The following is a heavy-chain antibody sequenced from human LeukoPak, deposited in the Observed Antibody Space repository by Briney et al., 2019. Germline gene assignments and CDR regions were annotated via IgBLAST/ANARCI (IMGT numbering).Heavy chain of an antibody. Sequence: PGGSLRLSCAASGFTFSSYWMSWVRQAPGKGLEWVANIKQDGSEKYYVDSVKGRFTISRDNAKNSLYLQMNSLRAEDTAVYYCARAYDSSGYYMDYWGQGTLVTVSS. J-gene: IGHJ4*02. CDR3: ARAYDSSGYYMDY. CDR1: GFTFSSYW. V-gene: IGHV3-7*01. CDR2: IKQDGSEK. D-gene: IGHD3-22*01.